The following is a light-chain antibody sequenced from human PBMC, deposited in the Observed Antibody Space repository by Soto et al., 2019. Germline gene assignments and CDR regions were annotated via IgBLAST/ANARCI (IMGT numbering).Light chain of an antibody. CDR3: QQRSNWPRT. Sequence: EIVMTQSPATLSVSPGERATLSCRASHSVRSDLAWYQQKPGQSPRLLIFDASTRATGIPARFSGSGSGTEFTLTISNLQSEDFAVYYCQQRSNWPRTFGQGTKVDIK. CDR2: DAS. CDR1: HSVRSD. V-gene: IGKV3-15*01. J-gene: IGKJ1*01.